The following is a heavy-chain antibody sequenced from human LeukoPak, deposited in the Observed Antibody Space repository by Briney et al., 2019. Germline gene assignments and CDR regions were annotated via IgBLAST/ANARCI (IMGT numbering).Heavy chain of an antibody. CDR1: GFTLSSYA. Sequence: GGSLRLSCAASGFTLSSYAMSWVRQAPGKGLQWVSAISDSGNTYHAASVKGRFTISRDSSKNTLYLQMDSMRVEDTAVYYCARDARHYDLLTGYQRGVFAPWGQGTLVIVSP. CDR3: ARDARHYDLLTGYQRGVFAP. V-gene: IGHV3-23*01. D-gene: IGHD3/OR15-3a*01. CDR2: ISDSGNT. J-gene: IGHJ5*02.